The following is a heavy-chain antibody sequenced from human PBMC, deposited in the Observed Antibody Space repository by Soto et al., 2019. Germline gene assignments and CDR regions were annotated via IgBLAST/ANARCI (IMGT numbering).Heavy chain of an antibody. CDR3: AKDRLAGNFDY. V-gene: IGHV3-23*01. CDR1: GFTCNNYA. J-gene: IGHJ4*02. CDR2: ISATGGST. Sequence: EVQVFDSGGGLVQPGGSLRLSCAASGFTCNNYAMNWVRQAPGKGLEWVATISATGGSTYYADSVKGRFTIARDNSKNTLYLQMNGLRVEDTAVYYCAKDRLAGNFDYWGQGAQVTVSS.